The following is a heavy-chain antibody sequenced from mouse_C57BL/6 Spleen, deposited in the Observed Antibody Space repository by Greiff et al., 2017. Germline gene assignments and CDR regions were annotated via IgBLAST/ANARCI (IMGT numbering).Heavy chain of an antibody. CDR2: IYPGSGST. CDR3: ARSHYINTWFAY. J-gene: IGHJ3*01. Sequence: QVQLQQPGAELVKPGASVKMSCKASGYTFTSYWITWVKQRPGQGLEWIGDIYPGSGSTNYNEKFKSKATLTVDTSSSTAYMPLSSLTSEDSAVYYCARSHYINTWFAYWGQGTLVTVSA. V-gene: IGHV1-55*01. D-gene: IGHD2-5*01. CDR1: GYTFTSYW.